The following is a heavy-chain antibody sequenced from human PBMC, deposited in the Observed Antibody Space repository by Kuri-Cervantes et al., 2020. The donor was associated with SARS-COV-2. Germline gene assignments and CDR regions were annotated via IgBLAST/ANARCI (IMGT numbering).Heavy chain of an antibody. CDR2: IYYSGST. D-gene: IGHD6-6*01. CDR1: GFTFSSYE. V-gene: IGHV4-59*01. J-gene: IGHJ4*02. Sequence: GSLRLSCAASGFTFSSYEMNWVRQAPGKGLEWIGYIYYSGSTNYNPSLKSRVTISVDTSKNQFSLKLSSVTAADTAVYYCARSSSSSSPFHYWGQGTLVTVSS. CDR3: ARSSSSSSPFHY.